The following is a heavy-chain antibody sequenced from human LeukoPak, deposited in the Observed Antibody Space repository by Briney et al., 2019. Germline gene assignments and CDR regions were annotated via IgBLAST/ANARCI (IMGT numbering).Heavy chain of an antibody. CDR3: AKVGSSWDYWYFDL. CDR2: ISGSGGST. J-gene: IGHJ2*01. D-gene: IGHD6-13*01. Sequence: GGSLRLSCAASGFTFSSYAMSWVRQAPGKGLEWVSAISGSGGSTYYADSVKGRFTISRDNSKNTLYLQMNSLRAEDTAVYHCAKVGSSWDYWYFDLWGRGTLVTVSS. V-gene: IGHV3-23*01. CDR1: GFTFSSYA.